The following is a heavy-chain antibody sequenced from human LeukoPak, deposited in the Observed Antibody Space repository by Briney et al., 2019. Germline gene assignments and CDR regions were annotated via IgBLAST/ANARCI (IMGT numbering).Heavy chain of an antibody. V-gene: IGHV3-30*18. J-gene: IGHJ6*02. D-gene: IGHD3/OR15-3a*01. CDR1: GFTFSSYG. CDR3: AKDPVAWSGYYYYGMDV. CDR2: ISYDGSNK. Sequence: PGGSLRLSCAASGFTFSSYGMHWVRQAPGKGLEWVAVISYDGSNKYYADSVKGRLTISRDNSKNTLYLQMNSLRAEDTAVYYCAKDPVAWSGYYYYGMDVWGQGTTVTVSS.